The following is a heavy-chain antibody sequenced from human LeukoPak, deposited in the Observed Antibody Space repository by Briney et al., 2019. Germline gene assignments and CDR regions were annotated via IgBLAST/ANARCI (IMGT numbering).Heavy chain of an antibody. D-gene: IGHD3-22*01. Sequence: SETLSLTCAVYGESFSGYYWSWVRQAPGKGLEWIGEINDRGSTNYNPFLKSRVTISLDTFKNQFSLKLSSLTAADTSVYYCARAVSDYYDSSGYLDYWGQGTQVTVSS. V-gene: IGHV4-34*01. CDR1: GESFSGYY. CDR2: INDRGST. CDR3: ARAVSDYYDSSGYLDY. J-gene: IGHJ4*02.